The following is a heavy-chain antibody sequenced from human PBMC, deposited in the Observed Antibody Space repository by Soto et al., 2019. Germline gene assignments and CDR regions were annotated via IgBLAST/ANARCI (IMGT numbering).Heavy chain of an antibody. V-gene: IGHV1-18*01. D-gene: IGHD3-16*02. CDR1: GYTFTSYG. J-gene: IGHJ3*02. Sequence: GASVKVSCKASGYTFTSYGISWVRQAPGQGLEWMGWISAYNGNTNYAQKLQGRVTMTTDTSTSTAYMELRSLRSDDTAVYYCGREENENYDYNWGSYRDDAFDICCRGAMVTVSS. CDR3: GREENENYDYNWGSYRDDAFDI. CDR2: ISAYNGNT.